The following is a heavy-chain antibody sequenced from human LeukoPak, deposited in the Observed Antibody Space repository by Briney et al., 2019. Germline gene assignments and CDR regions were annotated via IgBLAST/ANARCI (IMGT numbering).Heavy chain of an antibody. CDR3: ARVGTTGRYYVDY. Sequence: ASVKVSCKASGYTFTSNGISWVRQAPGQGLEWMGWIGVYNGKTNYAQKFRGRVTMTTDTSTSTVYMELRSLRSDDTAMYYCARVGTTGRYYVDYWGQGTLVTVSS. J-gene: IGHJ4*02. D-gene: IGHD1-26*01. CDR1: GYTFTSNG. V-gene: IGHV1-18*01. CDR2: IGVYNGKT.